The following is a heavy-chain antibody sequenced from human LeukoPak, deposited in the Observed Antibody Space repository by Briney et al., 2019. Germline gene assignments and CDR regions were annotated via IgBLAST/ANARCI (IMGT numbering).Heavy chain of an antibody. V-gene: IGHV3-30*03. Sequence: GGSLRLSCAASEFTLSSYGMHWVRQAPGKGLEWVAVMSHDGSNKYYAGSVQGRFTISRDNSMNTLFLQMDSLRAEDTAVYYCARAKNGIQLWTFDYWGQGTLVAVSS. CDR1: EFTLSSYG. D-gene: IGHD3-10*01. CDR3: ARAKNGIQLWTFDY. J-gene: IGHJ4*02. CDR2: MSHDGSNK.